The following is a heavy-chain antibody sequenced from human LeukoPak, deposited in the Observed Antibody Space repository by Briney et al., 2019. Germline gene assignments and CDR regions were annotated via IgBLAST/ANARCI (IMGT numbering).Heavy chain of an antibody. CDR3: AKDSETGSSGWFDY. V-gene: IGHV3-74*01. D-gene: IGHD6-19*01. CDR1: GFTFRSYW. CDR2: INSDGSST. J-gene: IGHJ4*02. Sequence: GGSLRLSCAASGFTFRSYWMHWVRQAPGKGLVWVSRINSDGSSTNYADSVKGRFTISRDNAKNTLYLQMNSLRAEDTAVYYCAKDSETGSSGWFDYWGQGTLVTVSS.